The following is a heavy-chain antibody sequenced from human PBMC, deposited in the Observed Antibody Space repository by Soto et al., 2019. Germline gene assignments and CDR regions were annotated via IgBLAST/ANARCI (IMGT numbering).Heavy chain of an antibody. Sequence: GGSLRLSCSASGFTFSSDAMHWVRQAPGKGLEYVSAISSNGGSTYYADSVKGRFTISRDNSKNTLYLQMSSLRAEDTAVYYCVKTYDYGDSDDAFDIWGQGTMVTVSS. D-gene: IGHD4-17*01. CDR2: ISSNGGST. CDR1: GFTFSSDA. J-gene: IGHJ3*02. V-gene: IGHV3-64D*08. CDR3: VKTYDYGDSDDAFDI.